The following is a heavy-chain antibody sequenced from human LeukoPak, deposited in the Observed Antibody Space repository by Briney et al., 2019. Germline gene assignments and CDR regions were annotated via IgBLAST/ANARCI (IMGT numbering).Heavy chain of an antibody. D-gene: IGHD3-10*01. V-gene: IGHV3-7*01. CDR2: IKQDGSEK. CDR1: GFTFSSYW. CDR3: ARGYGSGSYRY. Sequence: GGSLRLSCAASGFTFSSYWMSWVRQAPGKGLEWVANIKQDGSEKYYVDSVKGRFTISSDNAKNSLYLQMNSLRAEDTAVYYCARGYGSGSYRYWGQGTLVTVSS. J-gene: IGHJ4*02.